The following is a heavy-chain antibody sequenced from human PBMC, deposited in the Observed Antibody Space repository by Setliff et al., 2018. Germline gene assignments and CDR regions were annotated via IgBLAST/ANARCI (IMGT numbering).Heavy chain of an antibody. Sequence: GGSLRLSCAASGFTFSNHYMNWVRQAPGKGLEWVSSISSSSSYIYYADSVKGRFTISRDNSKNTLYLQMNSLRAEDTAVYYCAKVSGGSPTSDYWGQGTLVPSPQ. CDR2: ISSSSSYI. J-gene: IGHJ4*02. D-gene: IGHD1-26*01. CDR1: GFTFSNHY. CDR3: AKVSGGSPTSDY. V-gene: IGHV3-21*04.